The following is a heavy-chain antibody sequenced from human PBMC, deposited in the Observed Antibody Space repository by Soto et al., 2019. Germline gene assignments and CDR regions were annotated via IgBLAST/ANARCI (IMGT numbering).Heavy chain of an antibody. D-gene: IGHD4-17*01. CDR1: GFTFNIYA. CDR3: TREDDYGYRYINYGLDV. J-gene: IGHJ6*02. CDR2: ISFDGTKK. Sequence: GGSLRLSCAASGFTFNIYALHWVRQAPGKGLEWVTVISFDGTKKYYSDSVKGRFTISRDNLKNTLYLQMNNLRVEDAALYFCTREDDYGYRYINYGLDVWGQGTTVTVSS. V-gene: IGHV3-30-3*01.